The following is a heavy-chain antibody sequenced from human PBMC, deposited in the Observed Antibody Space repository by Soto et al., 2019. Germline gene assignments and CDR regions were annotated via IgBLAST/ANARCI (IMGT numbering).Heavy chain of an antibody. CDR3: ARLRSEAVAGDDTAVTYYYYGMDV. D-gene: IGHD6-19*01. J-gene: IGHJ6*02. CDR1: GGSISSYY. Sequence: SETLSLTCTVSGGSISSYYWTWIRQTPGKGLQWIGQINHSGSANYNPSLKSRVTISVHTSNSQFSLELSSVTAADTAVYYCARLRSEAVAGDDTAVTYYYYGMDVWGQGTTVTVSS. V-gene: IGHV4-34*01. CDR2: INHSGSA.